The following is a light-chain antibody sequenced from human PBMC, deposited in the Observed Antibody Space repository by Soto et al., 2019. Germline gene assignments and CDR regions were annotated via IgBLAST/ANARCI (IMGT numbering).Light chain of an antibody. V-gene: IGKV3-20*01. CDR2: GAS. CDR1: QSVSSSY. Sequence: IVLTQSPGTMSLSPGEGATLSCMASQSVSSSYLAWYQQKPGQAPRLLIYGASSRATGIPDRFSGSGSGTDFTLTISRLEPEDFAVYYCQQYGSSLWMFGQGTKVDIK. J-gene: IGKJ1*01. CDR3: QQYGSSLWM.